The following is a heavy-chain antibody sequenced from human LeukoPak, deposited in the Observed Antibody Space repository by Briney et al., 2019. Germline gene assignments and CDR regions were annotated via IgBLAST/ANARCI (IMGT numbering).Heavy chain of an antibody. Sequence: PGGSLRLSCAASGFTFNNYAMSWVRQAPGEGLEWVSAISGSGDSTSYADSVKDRFTISRDNSNNTLYLQMNSLRAEDTALYYCAKDRGFLDLWGQGTLVTVSS. J-gene: IGHJ4*02. D-gene: IGHD3-3*01. CDR3: AKDRGFLDL. CDR2: ISGSGDST. V-gene: IGHV3-23*01. CDR1: GFTFNNYA.